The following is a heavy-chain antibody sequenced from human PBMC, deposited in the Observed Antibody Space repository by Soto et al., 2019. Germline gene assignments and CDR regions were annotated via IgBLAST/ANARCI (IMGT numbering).Heavy chain of an antibody. CDR3: AKDRSSITFVY. Sequence: QVQLVESGGGVVQPGRSLRLSCAASGFTFSSYGMHWVRQAPGKGLEWVAVISYDGSNKYYADSVKGRFTISRDNSKNTLYLQMNSLRAEDTAVYYCAKDRSSITFVYWGQGTLVTVSS. V-gene: IGHV3-30*18. CDR1: GFTFSSYG. CDR2: ISYDGSNK. D-gene: IGHD4-4*01. J-gene: IGHJ4*02.